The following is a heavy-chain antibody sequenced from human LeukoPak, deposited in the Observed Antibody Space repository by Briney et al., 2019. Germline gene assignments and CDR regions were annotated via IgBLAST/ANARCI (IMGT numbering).Heavy chain of an antibody. J-gene: IGHJ4*02. CDR2: VYYTGST. D-gene: IGHD2-2*01. CDR3: AKSEYCSSTRCYAPHF. CDR1: GGSISSYY. V-gene: IGHV4-59*01. Sequence: SETLSLTCTGSGGSISSYYWSWIRQPPGKGLEWIGYVYYTGSTNYNPSLKSRVTISVDTSKIQFSLKLSSVTAADTAVYYCAKSEYCSSTRCYAPHFWGQGALVTVSS.